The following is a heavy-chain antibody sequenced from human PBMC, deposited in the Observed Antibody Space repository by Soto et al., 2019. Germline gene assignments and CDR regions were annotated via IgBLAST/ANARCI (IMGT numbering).Heavy chain of an antibody. D-gene: IGHD4-17*01. V-gene: IGHV3-23*01. CDR1: GFTFSNYA. J-gene: IGHJ4*02. CDR3: AKNRMTSQAHYDF. Sequence: GGSLRLSCAASGFTFSNYAMTWVRQAPGKVLEWGSAISGEGVYTYYADSVKGRFTSSIDNSKTTLYLQLSSLRSEDMAVYYCAKNRMTSQAHYDFWGQGTQVTVSS. CDR2: ISGEGVYT.